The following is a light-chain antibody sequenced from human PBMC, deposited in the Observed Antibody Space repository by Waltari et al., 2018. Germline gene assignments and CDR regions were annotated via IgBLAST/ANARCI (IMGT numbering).Light chain of an antibody. Sequence: NVLTQSPGTLSLSPGERATLSGVASQSVSNNYLAWFQQQPGQAPRLLTYGASSRATGIPDRFSGSGSGTDFTLTISSLQAEDVAVYYCQQYYSDDWTFGQGTKVEI. CDR1: QSVSNNY. CDR2: GAS. CDR3: QQYYSDDWT. J-gene: IGKJ1*01. V-gene: IGKV3-20*01.